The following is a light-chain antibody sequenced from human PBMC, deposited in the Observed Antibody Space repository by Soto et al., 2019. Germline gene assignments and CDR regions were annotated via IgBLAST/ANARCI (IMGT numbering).Light chain of an antibody. CDR3: SSYTSSSTVFYV. CDR1: SSDVGGYNY. CDR2: DIS. V-gene: IGLV2-14*01. J-gene: IGLJ1*01. Sequence: QSALTQPASVSGSPGQSITISCTGTSSDVGGYNYGSWYQQHPGKAPKLMIYDISNRPSGVSKRFSGSQSGNTASLTISGLPAEDQADYYCSSYTSSSTVFYVFGTGTKLTVL.